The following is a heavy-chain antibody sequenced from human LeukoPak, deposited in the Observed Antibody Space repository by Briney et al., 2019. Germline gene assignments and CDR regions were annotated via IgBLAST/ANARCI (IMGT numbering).Heavy chain of an antibody. CDR1: GFTFSSYG. CDR3: AKALGPVVVTAISDY. D-gene: IGHD2-21*02. CDR2: IWYDGSNK. J-gene: IGHJ4*02. Sequence: GGSLRLSCAASGFTFSSYGMHWVRQAPGKGLEWVAVIWYDGSNKYYADSVKGRFTISRDNSKNTLYLQMNSLRAEDTAVYYCAKALGPVVVTAISDYWGQGTLVTVSS. V-gene: IGHV3-30*02.